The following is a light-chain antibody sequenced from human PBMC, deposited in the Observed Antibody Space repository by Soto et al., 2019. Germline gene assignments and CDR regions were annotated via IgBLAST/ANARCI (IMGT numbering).Light chain of an antibody. CDR2: DAS. CDR3: QQRDNGLT. Sequence: EIVLTQSPATLSLSPGERANLSCSASQSVDRYLAWYQQKPGQAPRLLIFDASNRDTGIPARFSGSGSGTDFTHTISSLEPEDFAVYYCQQRDNGLTFGGGTKVEMK. CDR1: QSVDRY. V-gene: IGKV3-11*01. J-gene: IGKJ4*02.